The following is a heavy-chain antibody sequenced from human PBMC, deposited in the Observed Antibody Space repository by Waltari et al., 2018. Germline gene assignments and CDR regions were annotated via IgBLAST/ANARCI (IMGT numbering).Heavy chain of an antibody. CDR3: ARRLLAVTGRVFDS. J-gene: IGHJ5*01. Sequence: QLQLQESGLGLVQPSATLSLTCTVSGDSIRSSDSYWSWIRQSPGKGLEWIGDIYYTGSTYYNPSLKSRVNIFFHTSTNRFSLKLNSVTATDTAVYYCARRLLAVTGRVFDSWGQGTLVSVSS. D-gene: IGHD6-19*01. V-gene: IGHV4-39*01. CDR2: IYYTGST. CDR1: GDSIRSSDSY.